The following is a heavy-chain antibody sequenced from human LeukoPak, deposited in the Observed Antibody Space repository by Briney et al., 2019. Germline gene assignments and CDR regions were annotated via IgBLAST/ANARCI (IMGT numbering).Heavy chain of an antibody. D-gene: IGHD5-18*01. Sequence: GGSLRLSCTASGLTVSSNHMSWVRQAPGKGLEWVSVIYSGGITYYADSVKGRFTISRDNSKNTLYLQMNSLRAEDTAVYYCARETAANQGFDPGGQGTLVTVSS. J-gene: IGHJ5*02. CDR2: IYSGGIT. V-gene: IGHV3-66*01. CDR3: ARETAANQGFDP. CDR1: GLTVSSNH.